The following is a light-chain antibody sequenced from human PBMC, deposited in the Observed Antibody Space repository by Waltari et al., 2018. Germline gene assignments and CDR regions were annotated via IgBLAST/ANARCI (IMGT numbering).Light chain of an antibody. CDR2: DND. Sequence: QSVLTQPPSVSAAPGQKVTISCSGSTSNIGPHYISWYQQLPGTAPKLLIYDNDNRPSGIPDRFSGSKSGASGTLDISGLQTGDEADYYCETWDSSLSAAVFGGGTRLTVL. CDR1: TSNIGPHY. CDR3: ETWDSSLSAAV. J-gene: IGLJ3*02. V-gene: IGLV1-51*01.